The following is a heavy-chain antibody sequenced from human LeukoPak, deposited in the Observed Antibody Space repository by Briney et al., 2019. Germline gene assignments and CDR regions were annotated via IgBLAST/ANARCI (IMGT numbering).Heavy chain of an antibody. Sequence: SVKVSCNASGYTFTSYGISWVRQAPGQGLEWMGGIIPIFGTANYAQKFQGRVTITADESTSTAYMELSSLRSEDTAVYYCARDAARLVSSYYGSGSYYNSWGQGTLVTVSS. CDR3: ARDAARLVSSYYGSGSYYNS. J-gene: IGHJ4*02. D-gene: IGHD3-10*01. V-gene: IGHV1-69*13. CDR1: GYTFTSYG. CDR2: IIPIFGTA.